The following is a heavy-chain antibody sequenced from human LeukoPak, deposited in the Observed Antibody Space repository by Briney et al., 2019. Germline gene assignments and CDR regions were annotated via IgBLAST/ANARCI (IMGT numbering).Heavy chain of an antibody. CDR2: INPSGGST. J-gene: IGHJ4*02. V-gene: IGHV1-46*01. Sequence: GASVKVSCKASGYTFTSYYMHWVRQAPGQGLEWMGIINPSGGSTSYAQKFQGRVTMTRDTSTSTVYMELSSLRSEDTAVYYCARGAQEGDYYDSSGSYFDYWGQGTLVTVSS. D-gene: IGHD3-22*01. CDR3: ARGAQEGDYYDSSGSYFDY. CDR1: GYTFTSYY.